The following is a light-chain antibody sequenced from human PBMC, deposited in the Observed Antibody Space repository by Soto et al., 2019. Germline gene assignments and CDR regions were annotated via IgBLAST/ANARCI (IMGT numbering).Light chain of an antibody. J-gene: IGLJ2*01. CDR3: SSYAGSSTVV. CDR1: SSDVGAYNY. Sequence: QSAPTQPPSASGSPGQSATISCTGTSSDVGAYNYVSWYQQYPGKAPKLIIYDVSKRPSGVPNRFSGSKSGNTASLTVSGLQPEDEADYYCSSYAGSSTVVFGGGTKLTVL. CDR2: DVS. V-gene: IGLV2-8*01.